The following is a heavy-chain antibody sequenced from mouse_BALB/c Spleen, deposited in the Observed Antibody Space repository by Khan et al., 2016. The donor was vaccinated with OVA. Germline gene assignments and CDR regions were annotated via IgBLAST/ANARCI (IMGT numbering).Heavy chain of an antibody. CDR1: GFTFSSYA. J-gene: IGHJ2*01. CDR3: ASALYDNGSKEIDY. D-gene: IGHD1-1*01. V-gene: IGHV5-6-5*01. Sequence: VQLLQSGGGLVTPAGTLKLSCAASGFTFSSYAMYWVRQTPEKRLEWVASISSGGSTYYTESVKGRFTISKDNARNIVYLQMSSLQTEDTARYYCASALYDNGSKEIDYGGQGTTVTVSS. CDR2: ISSGGST.